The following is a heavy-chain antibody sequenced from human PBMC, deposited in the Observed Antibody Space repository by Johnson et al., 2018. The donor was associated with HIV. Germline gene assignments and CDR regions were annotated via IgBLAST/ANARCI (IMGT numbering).Heavy chain of an antibody. V-gene: IGHV3-30-3*01. J-gene: IGHJ3*02. D-gene: IGHD3-22*01. CDR1: GFTFSSYA. CDR3: ARDSETSITMIVVVITGAFDI. Sequence: QVQLVESGGGLVQPGGSLRLSCDTSGFTFSSYAMHWVRQAPGKGLEWVAVISYDGSNKYYADSVKGRFTISRDNSKNTLYLQMNSLRAEDTAVYYCARDSETSITMIVVVITGAFDIWGQGTMVTVSS. CDR2: ISYDGSNK.